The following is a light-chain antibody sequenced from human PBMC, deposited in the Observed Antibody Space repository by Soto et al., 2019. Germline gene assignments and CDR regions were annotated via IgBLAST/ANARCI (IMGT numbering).Light chain of an antibody. CDR3: QQSYSTPPWT. V-gene: IGKV1-39*01. CDR1: QYISTF. CDR2: AAS. Sequence: DIQMTQSPSSLSASVGDRVTITCRASQYISTFLNWYQQKPGQAPNLLIYAASSLQSGVPSRFSGSGSGTDFTLTISSLQPEDFGIYYCQQSYSTPPWTFGQGTKVDIK. J-gene: IGKJ1*01.